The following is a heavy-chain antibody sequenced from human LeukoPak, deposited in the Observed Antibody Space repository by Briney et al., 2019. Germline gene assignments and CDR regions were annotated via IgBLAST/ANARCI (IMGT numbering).Heavy chain of an antibody. CDR2: IKQDGSEK. CDR1: GFTFSHCW. D-gene: IGHD6-19*01. V-gene: IGHV3-7*04. J-gene: IGHJ4*02. CDR3: ARPPPRRDGSGWNYFDY. Sequence: GGSLRLSCAASGFTFSHCWMSWVRRAPRKGLEWGANIKQDGSEKKYVDSVKGRFTISRDNAQNSLYLQMTSLRDEDTAVYYWARPPPRRDGSGWNYFDYWGQGALVTVSS.